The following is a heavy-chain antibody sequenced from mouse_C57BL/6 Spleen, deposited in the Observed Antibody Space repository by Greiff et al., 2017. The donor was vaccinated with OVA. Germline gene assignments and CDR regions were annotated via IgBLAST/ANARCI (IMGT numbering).Heavy chain of an antibody. CDR1: GYSITSGYY. V-gene: IGHV3-6*01. Sequence: VQLQQSGPGLVKPSQSLSLTCSVTGYSITSGYYWNWIRQFPGNKLEWMGYISYDGSNNYNPSLKNRISITRDTSKNQFFLKLNSVTTEDTATYYCAREGDDGYYGYWGQGTTLTVSS. D-gene: IGHD2-3*01. CDR3: AREGDDGYYGY. J-gene: IGHJ2*01. CDR2: ISYDGSN.